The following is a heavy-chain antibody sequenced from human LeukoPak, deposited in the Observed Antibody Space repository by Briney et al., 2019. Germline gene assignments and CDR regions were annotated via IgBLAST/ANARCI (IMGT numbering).Heavy chain of an antibody. D-gene: IGHD6-19*01. V-gene: IGHV4-59*08. Sequence: PSETLSLTCTVSGGSISSYYWSWIRQPPGKGLEWIGYIYYSGSTNYNPSLKSRVTISVDTSKNQFSLKLSSVTAADTAVYYCARPLVAGTNDAFYIWGQGTMVTVSS. CDR2: IYYSGST. J-gene: IGHJ3*02. CDR3: ARPLVAGTNDAFYI. CDR1: GGSISSYY.